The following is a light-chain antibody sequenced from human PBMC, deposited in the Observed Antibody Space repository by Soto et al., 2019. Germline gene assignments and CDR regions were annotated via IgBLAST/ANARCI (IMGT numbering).Light chain of an antibody. CDR2: GAS. CDR3: QQYGSSPTT. V-gene: IGKV3-20*01. Sequence: MVLTQAPGTLSFSPGERATLSCRASQRVSSNYLAWYQQKPGQAPRLLIYGASGRATGIPDRFSGSGSGTDFTLTISKLEHADFAVFYCQQYGSSPTTFGQGTKVEIK. J-gene: IGKJ1*01. CDR1: QRVSSNY.